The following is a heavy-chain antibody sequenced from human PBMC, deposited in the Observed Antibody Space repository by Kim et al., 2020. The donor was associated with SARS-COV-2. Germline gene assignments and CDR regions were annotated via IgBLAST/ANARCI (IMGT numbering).Heavy chain of an antibody. CDR3: ATNGWAY. D-gene: IGHD2-2*03. CDR2: ISYDGSNK. CDR1: GFTFSSYA. V-gene: IGHV3-30-3*01. Sequence: GGSLRLSCAASGFTFSSYAMHWVRQAPGKGLEWVAVISYDGSNKYYADSVKGRFTISRDNSKNTLYLQMNSLRAEDTAVYYCATNGWAYWGQGTLVTVSS. J-gene: IGHJ4*02.